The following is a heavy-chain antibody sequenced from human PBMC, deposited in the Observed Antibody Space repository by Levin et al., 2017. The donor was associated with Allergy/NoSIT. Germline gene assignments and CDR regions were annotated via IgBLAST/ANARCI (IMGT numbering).Heavy chain of an antibody. Sequence: ASVKVSCKTSGYPFTYYHIHWVRQAPGQGLEWMGYIDPDSGDTENAQKFQGRVSMTRDTSLNTAFLDWTTVTSDDTAVYYCAMSPSWGIYWGQGSPVTVSS. V-gene: IGHV1-2*02. D-gene: IGHD2-2*01. CDR3: AMSPSWGIY. CDR2: IDPDSGDT. J-gene: IGHJ4*02. CDR1: GYPFTYYH.